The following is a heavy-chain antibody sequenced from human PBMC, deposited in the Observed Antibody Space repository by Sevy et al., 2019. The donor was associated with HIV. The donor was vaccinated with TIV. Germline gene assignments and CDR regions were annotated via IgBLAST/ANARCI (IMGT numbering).Heavy chain of an antibody. J-gene: IGHJ5*02. CDR3: AVITICGVVTDNWFDP. CDR2: IYYSGST. Sequence: SETLSLTCTVSGGSISSSSYYWGWIRQPPGKGLEWIGGIYYSGSTYYNPSLKSRVTISVDTSKNQVSLKLSSVTAADTAVYYCAVITICGVVTDNWFDPWGQGTRVTVSS. CDR1: GGSISSSSYY. D-gene: IGHD3-3*01. V-gene: IGHV4-39*01.